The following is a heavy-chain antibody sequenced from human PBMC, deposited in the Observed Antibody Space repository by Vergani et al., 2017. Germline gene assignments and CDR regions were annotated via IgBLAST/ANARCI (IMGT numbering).Heavy chain of an antibody. D-gene: IGHD5-18*01. V-gene: IGHV3-53*01. CDR3: AGGGYSYGYAFGMDV. CDR2: IYSGGST. CDR1: GFTVSSNY. J-gene: IGHJ6*02. Sequence: EVQLVESGGGLVQPGRSLRLSCAASGFTVSSNYMSWVRQAPGKGLEWVSVIYSGGSTYYADSVKGRFTISRDNSKNTLYLQMNSLRAEDTAVYYCAGGGYSYGYAFGMDVWGQGTTVTVSS.